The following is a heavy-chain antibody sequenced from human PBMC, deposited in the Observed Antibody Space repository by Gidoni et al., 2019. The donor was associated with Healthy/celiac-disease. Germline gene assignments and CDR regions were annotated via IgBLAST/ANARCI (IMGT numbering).Heavy chain of an antibody. V-gene: IGHV1-69*01. J-gene: IGHJ4*02. CDR1: GGTFSSYA. Sequence: QVQLVQSGAEVKKPGSSVKVSCKASGGTFSSYAISWVRQAPGQGLEWMGGSIPIFGTANYAQKFQGRVTITADESTSTAYMELSSLRSEDTAVYYCASNRQGYCSGGSCYSLDYWGQGTLVTVSS. D-gene: IGHD2-15*01. CDR2: SIPIFGTA. CDR3: ASNRQGYCSGGSCYSLDY.